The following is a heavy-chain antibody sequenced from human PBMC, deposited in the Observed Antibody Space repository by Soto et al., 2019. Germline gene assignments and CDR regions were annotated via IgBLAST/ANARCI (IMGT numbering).Heavy chain of an antibody. CDR3: ARGRGYYDILTGYYTYYYYGMDV. Sequence: SETLSLTCTVSGGSISSGGYYWSWIRQHPGKGLEWIGYIYYSGSTYYNPSLKSRVTISVDTSKNQFSLKLSSVTAADTAVYYCARGRGYYDILTGYYTYYYYGMDVWGQGTTVTVSS. V-gene: IGHV4-31*03. CDR1: GGSISSGGYY. J-gene: IGHJ6*02. CDR2: IYYSGST. D-gene: IGHD3-9*01.